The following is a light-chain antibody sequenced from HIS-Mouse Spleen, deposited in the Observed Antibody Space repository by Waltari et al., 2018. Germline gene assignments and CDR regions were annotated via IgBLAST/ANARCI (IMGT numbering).Light chain of an antibody. Sequence: QSALPQPAPVSGSPGQSITISCTGTSSDVGSYNLVSCYQQHPGKAPKLMIYEGSKRPSGVSNRFSGSKSGNTASLTISGLQAEDEADYYCCSYAGSSTWVFGGGTKLTVL. V-gene: IGLV2-23*01. CDR2: EGS. J-gene: IGLJ3*02. CDR3: CSYAGSSTWV. CDR1: SSDVGSYNL.